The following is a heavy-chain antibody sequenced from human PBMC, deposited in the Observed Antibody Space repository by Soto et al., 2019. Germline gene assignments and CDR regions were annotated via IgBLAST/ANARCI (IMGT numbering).Heavy chain of an antibody. V-gene: IGHV3-11*01. CDR3: ARYGLPLIATLDY. CDR1: GFTFSDCY. Sequence: PGGSLRLSCAASGFTFSDCYMNWIRQAPGQGLEWLSFINPRGETRYIADSIRGRFTFSRDNARRSLYVQMNSLRAEDTAVYYCARYGLPLIATLDYWGHGTLVTVSS. J-gene: IGHJ4*01. D-gene: IGHD1-1*01. CDR2: INPRGETR.